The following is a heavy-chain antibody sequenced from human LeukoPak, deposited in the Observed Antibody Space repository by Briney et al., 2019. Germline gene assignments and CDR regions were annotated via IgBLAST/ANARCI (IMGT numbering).Heavy chain of an antibody. CDR1: GGSISSGGYY. D-gene: IGHD4-17*01. CDR2: IYYSGST. CDR3: ARDSDYGAPHAFDI. Sequence: PSETLSLTCTVSGGSISSGGYYWSWTRQHPGKGLEWIGYIYYSGSTYYNPSLKSRVTISVDTSKNQFSLKLSSVTAADTAVYYCARDSDYGAPHAFDIWGQGTMVTVSS. V-gene: IGHV4-31*03. J-gene: IGHJ3*02.